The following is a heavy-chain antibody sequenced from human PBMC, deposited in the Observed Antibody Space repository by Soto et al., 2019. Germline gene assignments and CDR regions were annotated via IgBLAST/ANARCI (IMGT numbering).Heavy chain of an antibody. V-gene: IGHV4-31*03. J-gene: IGHJ4*02. D-gene: IGHD1-26*01. Sequence: KTSETLSLTCTVSGGSISSGGYYWSWIRQHPGKGLEWIGHIYYSGSTYYNPSLKSRFIISLDTSKNRFSLKVISATAADTAVYFCARYATTGYYRFFDYWGQGTQVTV. CDR3: ARYATTGYYRFFDY. CDR2: IYYSGST. CDR1: GGSISSGGYY.